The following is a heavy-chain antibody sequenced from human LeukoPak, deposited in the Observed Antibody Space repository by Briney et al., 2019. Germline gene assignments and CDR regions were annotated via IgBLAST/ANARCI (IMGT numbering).Heavy chain of an antibody. CDR2: INPNSGGT. CDR3: ARDQRYYDSSGHLDY. V-gene: IGHV1-2*02. J-gene: IGHJ4*02. Sequence: ASVKVSCKASGYTFIGYYIHWVRQAPGQGLEWMGWINPNSGGTKYAQRFQGRVTMTRDTSTSTVYMELSSLRSEDTAVYYCARDQRYYDSSGHLDYWGQGTLVTVSS. D-gene: IGHD3-22*01. CDR1: GYTFIGYY.